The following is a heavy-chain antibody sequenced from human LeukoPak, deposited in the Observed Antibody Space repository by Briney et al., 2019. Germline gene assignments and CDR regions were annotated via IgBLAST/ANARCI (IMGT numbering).Heavy chain of an antibody. J-gene: IGHJ6*02. D-gene: IGHD5-18*01. CDR3: ARDQGLTAPPPYGLDV. Sequence: SVKVSFKTSGGTFSSSAITWVRQAPGQGLEWMGRIIPVLNITTYAQKFQGSVTITADTSTSTVYMELSSLRSEETAVYYCARDQGLTAPPPYGLDVWGQGTTVIVSS. V-gene: IGHV1-69*04. CDR1: GGTFSSSA. CDR2: IIPVLNIT.